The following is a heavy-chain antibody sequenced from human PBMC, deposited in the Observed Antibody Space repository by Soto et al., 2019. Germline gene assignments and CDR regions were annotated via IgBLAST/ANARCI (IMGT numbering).Heavy chain of an antibody. J-gene: IGHJ4*02. CDR3: ERTRGSYFFDY. Sequence: SETLSLTCNVSGGSISTANYYWSWFRQRPGKGLEWIGYIFYSGTTYTYYNLSLKSRLFTSLDTSKNTLTLWMTSVTAADTAVYYCERTRGSYFFDYWGQGTLVTVYS. D-gene: IGHD2-15*01. V-gene: IGHV4-31*03. CDR2: IFYSGTT. CDR1: GGSISTANYY.